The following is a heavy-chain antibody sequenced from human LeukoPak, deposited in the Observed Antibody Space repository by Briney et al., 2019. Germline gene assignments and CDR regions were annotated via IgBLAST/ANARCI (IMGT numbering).Heavy chain of an antibody. Sequence: ASVKVSCKASGYTFTSYGISWVRQAPGQGLEWMGWISAYNGNTNYAQKLQGRVTMTTDTSTSTAYMELRSLRFDDTAVYYCARGSDYCDSSGHGAFDIWGQGTMVTVSS. CDR1: GYTFTSYG. D-gene: IGHD3-22*01. CDR2: ISAYNGNT. J-gene: IGHJ3*02. V-gene: IGHV1-18*01. CDR3: ARGSDYCDSSGHGAFDI.